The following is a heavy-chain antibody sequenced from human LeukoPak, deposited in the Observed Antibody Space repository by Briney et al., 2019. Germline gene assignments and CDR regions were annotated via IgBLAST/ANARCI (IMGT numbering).Heavy chain of an antibody. D-gene: IGHD4-23*01. CDR1: GGSISSYY. CDR2: IYYSGST. Sequence: SETLSLTCTVSGGSISSYYWSWIRQPPGKGLEWIGYIYYSGSTNYNPSLKSRVTISVDTSKNQFSLTLSSVTAADTAVYYCARDYGGNLAYCVHGTLGTDS. V-gene: IGHV4-59*12. CDR3: ARDYGGNLAY. J-gene: IGHJ4*01.